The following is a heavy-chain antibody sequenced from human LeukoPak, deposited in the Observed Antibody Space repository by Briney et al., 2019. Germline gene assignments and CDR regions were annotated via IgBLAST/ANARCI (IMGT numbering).Heavy chain of an antibody. V-gene: IGHV3-7*03. CDR2: IKQDGSEG. D-gene: IGHD2-15*01. Sequence: GGSLRLSCAASGFTFSSYWMTWVRQTPGKGLEWVANIKQDGSEGYYVDSVKGRFTISRDNAKNSLYLQMNSLRAEDTAVYYCARPLGYCSGGSCYPFDSWGQGTLVTVSS. CDR1: GFTFSSYW. J-gene: IGHJ4*02. CDR3: ARPLGYCSGGSCYPFDS.